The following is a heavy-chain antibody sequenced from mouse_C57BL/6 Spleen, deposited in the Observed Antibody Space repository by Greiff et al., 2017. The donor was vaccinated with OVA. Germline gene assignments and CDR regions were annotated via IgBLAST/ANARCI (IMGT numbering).Heavy chain of an antibody. V-gene: IGHV6-6*01. CDR2: IRHKANNHST. Sequence: EVKLMESGGGLVQPGGSMKLSCAASGFTFSDAWMDWVRQSPEKGLEWVAEIRHKANNHSTYYAVSVKGSLTSSRDESKSSVYLQLNSLIAEDTCIYYCTRHDYDGFAYWGQGTLVTVSA. J-gene: IGHJ3*01. D-gene: IGHD2-4*01. CDR3: TRHDYDGFAY. CDR1: GFTFSDAW.